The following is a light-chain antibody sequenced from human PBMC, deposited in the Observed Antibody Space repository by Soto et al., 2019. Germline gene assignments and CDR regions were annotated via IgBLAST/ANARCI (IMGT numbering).Light chain of an antibody. J-gene: IGLJ1*01. V-gene: IGLV2-11*01. CDR2: DVS. CDR1: SSDVGSYNF. Sequence: QSALTQPRSVSGSPGQSVTISCTGTSSDVGSYNFVSWYQQHPGKAPKLMIYDVSKRPSGVPDRFSGSKSGNTASLTISGLQAEDAADYYCCSYAGSYTWVFGTGTKLTVL. CDR3: CSYAGSYTWV.